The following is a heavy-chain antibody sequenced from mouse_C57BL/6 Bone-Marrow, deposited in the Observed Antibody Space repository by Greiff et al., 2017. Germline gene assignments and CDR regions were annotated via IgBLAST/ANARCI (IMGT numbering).Heavy chain of an antibody. J-gene: IGHJ2*01. D-gene: IGHD1-1*01. Sequence: VQLQQSGPELVKPGASVKMSCKASGYTFTDYHMHWVRQSHGKSLEWIGNFNPNNGGTSYNQKFKGKATLTVNKSSSTAYMELRSLTAEDSAVCYSTRYYNFDYWGQGTTLTVSS. V-gene: IGHV1-22*01. CDR2: FNPNNGGT. CDR1: GYTFTDYH. CDR3: TRYYNFDY.